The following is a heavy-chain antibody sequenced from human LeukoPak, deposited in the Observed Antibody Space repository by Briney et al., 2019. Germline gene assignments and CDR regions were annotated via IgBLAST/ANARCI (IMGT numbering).Heavy chain of an antibody. CDR3: ARQWANYYDRRGQYWYFDP. J-gene: IGHJ2*01. D-gene: IGHD3-22*01. CDR2: IHYSGST. V-gene: IGHV4-39*01. Sequence: PSETLSLTCTVSGVSISSSTYYWGWIRPPPGKGLEWIGSIHYSGSTYYNPSLKSRVSLPVDTSTNQFSMKLSSVTAADTAVYYCARQWANYYDRRGQYWYFDPRGRGNLVTVS. CDR1: GVSISSSTYY.